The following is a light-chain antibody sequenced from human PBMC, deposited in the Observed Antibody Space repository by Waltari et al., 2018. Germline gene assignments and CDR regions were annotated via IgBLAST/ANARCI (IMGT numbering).Light chain of an antibody. CDR3: QQRSNWPLLT. J-gene: IGKJ4*01. CDR2: DAS. CDR1: QSVSSY. Sequence: EIVLTQSPATLSLSPGERATLSCRASQSVSSYLAWYQQKPGQAPRLLIYDASNRATGIPARFSGSGSETDFTLTISSLGPEDFAVYYCQQRSNWPLLTFGGGTKVEIK. V-gene: IGKV3-11*01.